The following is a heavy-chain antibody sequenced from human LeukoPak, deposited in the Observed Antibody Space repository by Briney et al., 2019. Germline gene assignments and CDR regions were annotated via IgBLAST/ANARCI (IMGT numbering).Heavy chain of an antibody. CDR1: GSTFSSYS. CDR2: ISSGSIYI. J-gene: IGHJ5*02. V-gene: IGHV3-21*01. Sequence: GGSLRLSCAASGSTFSSYSMNWVRQAPGQGLEWVSSISSGSIYIYYADSVKGRFTISRDNAKNSLYLHMNSLRAEDTAVYYCAKSSTWDWFDPWGQGTQVTVSS. CDR3: AKSSTWDWFDP. D-gene: IGHD6-13*01.